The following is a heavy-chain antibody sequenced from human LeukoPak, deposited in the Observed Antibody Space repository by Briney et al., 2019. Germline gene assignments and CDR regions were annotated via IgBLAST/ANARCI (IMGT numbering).Heavy chain of an antibody. CDR3: ARDNSVGDIAWWFDP. CDR1: GYTFTSYY. CDR2: INPTGSAT. V-gene: IGHV1-46*01. J-gene: IGHJ5*02. D-gene: IGHD3-10*01. Sequence: ASVKVSCKASGYTFTSYYMHWVRQAPGQGLEWMGLINPTGSATLYAQKFQGRVTLTRDMSTSTDYMELSGLTSEDTAIYYCARDNSVGDIAWWFDPWGQGTLVTVSS.